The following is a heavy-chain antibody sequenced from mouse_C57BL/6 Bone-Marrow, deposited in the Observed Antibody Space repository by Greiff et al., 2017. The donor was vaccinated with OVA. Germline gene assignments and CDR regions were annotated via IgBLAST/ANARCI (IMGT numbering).Heavy chain of an antibody. Sequence: DVHLVESGGDLVKPGGSLKLSCAASGFTFSSYGMSWVRQTPDKRLEWVATISSGGSYTYYPDSVKGRFTISRDNAKNTLYLQMSSLKSEDTAMYYCARQGKGGYFDYGGQGTTLTVSS. CDR3: ARQGKGGYFDY. V-gene: IGHV5-6*01. CDR1: GFTFSSYG. CDR2: ISSGGSYT. J-gene: IGHJ2*01.